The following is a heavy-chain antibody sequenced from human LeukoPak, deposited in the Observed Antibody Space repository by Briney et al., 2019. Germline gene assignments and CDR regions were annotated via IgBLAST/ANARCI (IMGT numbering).Heavy chain of an antibody. CDR3: ARDHGYSSGWLAPYFDY. D-gene: IGHD6-19*01. J-gene: IGHJ4*02. Sequence: GSSVKVSCKASGCTFSSYAISWVRQAPGQGLEWMGWINPNSGGTNYAQKFQGRVTMTRDTTISTAYMELRRLRSDDTAVYYCARDHGYSSGWLAPYFDYWGQGTLVTVSS. CDR2: INPNSGGT. CDR1: GCTFSSYA. V-gene: IGHV1-2*02.